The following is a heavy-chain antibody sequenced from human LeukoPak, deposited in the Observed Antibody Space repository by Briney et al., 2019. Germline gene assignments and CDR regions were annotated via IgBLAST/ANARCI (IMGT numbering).Heavy chain of an antibody. Sequence: PSETLSLTCTVSGGSISSYYWSWIRQPPGKGLEWIGYIYYSGRTNYNPSLKSRVTISVDTSKNQFSLKLSSVTAADTAVYYCARELGWQQLSPPGFDPWGQGTLVTVSS. CDR1: GGSISSYY. V-gene: IGHV4-59*01. D-gene: IGHD6-13*01. CDR3: ARELGWQQLSPPGFDP. CDR2: IYYSGRT. J-gene: IGHJ5*02.